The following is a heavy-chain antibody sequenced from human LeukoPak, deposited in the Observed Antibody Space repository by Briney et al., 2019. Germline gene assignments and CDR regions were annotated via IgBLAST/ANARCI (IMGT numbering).Heavy chain of an antibody. V-gene: IGHV3-23*01. CDR2: ISGSGGST. D-gene: IGHD2-2*01. J-gene: IGHJ5*02. Sequence: PGGSLRLSCAASGFTFSSYAMHWVRQAPGKGLEWVSAISGSGGSTYYADSVKGRFTISRDNSKNTLYLQMNSLRAEDTAVYYCARRRDIVVVPAAYNWFDPWGQGTLVTVSS. CDR1: GFTFSSYA. CDR3: ARRRDIVVVPAAYNWFDP.